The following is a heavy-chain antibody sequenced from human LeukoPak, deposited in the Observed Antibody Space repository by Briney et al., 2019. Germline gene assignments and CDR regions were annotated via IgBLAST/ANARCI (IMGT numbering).Heavy chain of an antibody. D-gene: IGHD3-10*01. CDR2: INPSGGST. CDR1: GYTFTSYY. V-gene: IGHV1-46*01. CDR3: AALARGYYFDY. J-gene: IGHJ4*02. Sequence: ASVKVSCKASGYTFTSYYIHWVRQAPGQGLEWMGVINPSGGSTSYAQKFQGRVTMTRDTSTSTVYMELSSLRSEDTAVYYCAALARGYYFDYWGQGTLVTVSS.